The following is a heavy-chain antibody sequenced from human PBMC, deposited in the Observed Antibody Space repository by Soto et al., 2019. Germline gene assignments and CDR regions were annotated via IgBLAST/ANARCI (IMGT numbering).Heavy chain of an antibody. CDR1: GYTFTGYY. CDR2: INPNSGGT. J-gene: IGHJ1*01. D-gene: IGHD2-15*01. V-gene: IGHV1-2*04. CDR3: ARGVVVAATPEYEYFQH. Sequence: ASVKVSCKASGYTFTGYYMHWVRQAPGQGLEWMGWINPNSGGTNYAQKFQGWVTMTRDTSISTAYMELSRLRSDDTAVYYCARGVVVAATPEYEYFQHWGQGTLVTVSS.